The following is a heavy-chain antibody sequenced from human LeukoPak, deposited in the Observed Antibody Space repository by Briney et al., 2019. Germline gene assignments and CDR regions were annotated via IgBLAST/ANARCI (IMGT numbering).Heavy chain of an antibody. Sequence: ASVKVSCKASGYTFTSYYMHWVRQAPGQGLEWMGIINPSGGSTSYAQKFQGRVTMTRDMSTSTVYMELSSLRSEDTAVYYCARGRSISSGWLVSEAMSTNYYMDVWGKGTTVTVSS. CDR1: GYTFTSYY. D-gene: IGHD6-19*01. V-gene: IGHV1-46*01. J-gene: IGHJ6*03. CDR3: ARGRSISSGWLVSEAMSTNYYMDV. CDR2: INPSGGST.